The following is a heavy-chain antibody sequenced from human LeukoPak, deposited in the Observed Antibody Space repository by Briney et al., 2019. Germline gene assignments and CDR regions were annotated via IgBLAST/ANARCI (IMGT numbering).Heavy chain of an antibody. D-gene: IGHD6-13*01. J-gene: IGHJ3*02. CDR3: AKALPGISAFDI. CDR1: GFTFDDYA. CDR2: ISWNSGSI. Sequence: GGSLRLSCAASGFTFDDYAMHWVRQAPGKGLEWVSGISWNSGSIGYADSVKGRFTISRDNAKNSLYPQMNSLRAEDTALYYCAKALPGISAFDIWGQGTMVTVSS. V-gene: IGHV3-9*01.